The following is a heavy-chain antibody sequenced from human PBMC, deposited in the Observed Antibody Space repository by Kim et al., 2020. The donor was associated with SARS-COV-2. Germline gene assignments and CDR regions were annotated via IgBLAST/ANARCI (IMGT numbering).Heavy chain of an antibody. V-gene: IGHV3-23*01. CDR3: AREGIVVVQAAYGGTTYSDCYYGVGV. CDR2: ISGSGGST. Sequence: GGSLRLSCAASGFTFNSYAMSWVRQAPGKGLEWVSAISGSGGSTYYADSVKGRFTISRDNSKNTLYLQMNSLRPEDTAVYYCAREGIVVVQAAYGGTTYSDCYYGVGVCGQGATVSLSS. D-gene: IGHD2-2*01. CDR1: GFTFNSYA. J-gene: IGHJ6*02.